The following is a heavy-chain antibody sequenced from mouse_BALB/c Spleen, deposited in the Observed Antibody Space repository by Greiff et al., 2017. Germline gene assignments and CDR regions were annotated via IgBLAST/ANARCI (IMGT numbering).Heavy chain of an antibody. CDR2: ISSGSSTT. V-gene: IGHV5-17*02. Sequence: EVHLVESGGGLVQPGGSGKLSCAASGFTFSSFGMHWVSQAPEKGLEWVAYISSGSSTTYYADTVKGRFTSTRDNPKNTLFLQMTSLRSEDTAMYSCVRWGYCSSSCIYAMDYWGQGTSVTVSS. J-gene: IGHJ4*01. CDR1: GFTFSSFG. D-gene: IGHD1-1*01. CDR3: VRWGYCSSSCIYAMDY.